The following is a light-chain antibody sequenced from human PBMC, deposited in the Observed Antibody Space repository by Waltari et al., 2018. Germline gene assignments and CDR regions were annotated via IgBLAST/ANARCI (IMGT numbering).Light chain of an antibody. CDR2: WAS. CDR1: QSVLYSSNNNNY. Sequence: DIVMPQSPDSLAVSLGERATINCKSSQSVLYSSNNNNYLAWYQQKPVQPPKLLICWASTRESVVPDRFSGSGSGTDFTLTISSLQAEDVAVYYCQQYYSTLSLTFGQGTKVEIK. V-gene: IGKV4-1*01. CDR3: QQYYSTLSLT. J-gene: IGKJ1*01.